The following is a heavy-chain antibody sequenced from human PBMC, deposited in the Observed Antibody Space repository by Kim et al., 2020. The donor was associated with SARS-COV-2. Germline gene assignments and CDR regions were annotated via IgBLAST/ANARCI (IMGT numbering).Heavy chain of an antibody. J-gene: IGHJ4*02. Sequence: GGSLRLSCAASGFTFSSYGMHWVRQAPGKGLEWVAVIWYDGSNKYYADSVKGRFTISRDNSKNTLYLQMNSLRAEDTAVYYCARVGDTAMAPDYWGQGTLVTVSS. D-gene: IGHD5-18*01. V-gene: IGHV3-33*01. CDR3: ARVGDTAMAPDY. CDR2: IWYDGSNK. CDR1: GFTFSSYG.